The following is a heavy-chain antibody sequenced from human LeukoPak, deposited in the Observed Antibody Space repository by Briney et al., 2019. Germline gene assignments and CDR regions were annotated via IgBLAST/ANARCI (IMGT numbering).Heavy chain of an antibody. J-gene: IGHJ4*02. CDR2: ISSSGSTI. D-gene: IGHD6-13*01. CDR3: ARGPLRYSSSWYYFDY. Sequence: PGGSLRLSCAASGFTFSSYEMNWVRQAPGKGLEWVSYISSSGSTIYYADSVKGRFTISRDNAKNSLYLQMNSLRAEDTAVYYCARGPLRYSSSWYYFDYWGQGTLVTVSS. V-gene: IGHV3-48*03. CDR1: GFTFSSYE.